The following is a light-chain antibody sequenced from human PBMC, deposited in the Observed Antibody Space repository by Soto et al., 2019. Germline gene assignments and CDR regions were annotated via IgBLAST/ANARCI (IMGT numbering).Light chain of an antibody. CDR1: QSIGSY. CDR2: DAS. CDR3: QQYGTAPWT. Sequence: EIVLTQSPATLSLSLGERATLSCRASQSIGSYLAWYQHKLGQPPRLHIYDASNRATGIPVRFSGSGSGTDFTLTISRLEPEDFAVYYCQQYGTAPWTFGQGTKVDIK. J-gene: IGKJ1*01. V-gene: IGKV3-11*01.